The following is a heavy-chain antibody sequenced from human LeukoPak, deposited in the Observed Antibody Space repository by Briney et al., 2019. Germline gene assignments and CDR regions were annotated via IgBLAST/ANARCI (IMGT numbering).Heavy chain of an antibody. D-gene: IGHD3-3*01. J-gene: IGHJ4*02. CDR1: GGTFSSYA. V-gene: IGHV1-69*05. CDR3: ARGSFSVLRFLEWLTD. CDR2: TIPIFGTA. Sequence: GASVKVSCKASGGTFSSYAISWVRQAPGQGLEWMGGTIPIFGTANYAQKFQGRVTITTDESTSTAYMELSSLRSEDTAVYYCARGSFSVLRFLEWLTDWGQGTLVTVSS.